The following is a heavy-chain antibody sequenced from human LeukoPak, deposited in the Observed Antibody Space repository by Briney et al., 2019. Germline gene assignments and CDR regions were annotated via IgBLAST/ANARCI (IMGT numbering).Heavy chain of an antibody. CDR2: ISWNSGSI. D-gene: IGHD6-13*01. J-gene: IGHJ4*02. CDR3: AKDRSPSSWYYFDY. Sequence: PGRSLRLSCAASGFTFDDYAMHWVRQAPGKGLKWVSGISWNSGSIGYADSVKGRFTISRDNAKNSLYLQMNSLRDEDTALYYCAKDRSPSSWYYFDYWGQGTLVTVSS. CDR1: GFTFDDYA. V-gene: IGHV3-9*01.